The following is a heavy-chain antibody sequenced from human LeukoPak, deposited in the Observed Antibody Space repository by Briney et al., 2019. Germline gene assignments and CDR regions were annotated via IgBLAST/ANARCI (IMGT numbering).Heavy chain of an antibody. CDR1: GGTFSSYA. CDR2: IIPIFGTA. D-gene: IGHD3-3*01. CDR3: AREFSGADGDFWSGYYEVYFDY. J-gene: IGHJ4*02. Sequence: ASVKVSRKASGGTFSSYAISWVRQAPGQGLEWMGGIIPIFGTANYAQKFQGRVTITADESTSTAYMELSSLRSEDTAVYYCAREFSGADGDFWSGYYEVYFDYWGQGTLVTVSS. V-gene: IGHV1-69*13.